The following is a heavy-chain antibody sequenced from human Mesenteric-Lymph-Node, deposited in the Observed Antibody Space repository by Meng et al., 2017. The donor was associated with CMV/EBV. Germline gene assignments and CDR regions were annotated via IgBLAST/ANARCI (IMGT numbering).Heavy chain of an antibody. D-gene: IGHD3-10*01. CDR2: ITGSGGST. Sequence: SGFTFSSYAMSWVRQSPGKGLERVSAITGSGGSTYYADSVKGRFSNSRDNSKNTLYLQMRSLRAEDTAVYYCTKDQGFSWFGELPDHWGLGTLVTVSS. V-gene: IGHV3-23*01. CDR3: TKDQGFSWFGELPDH. CDR1: GFTFSSYA. J-gene: IGHJ5*02.